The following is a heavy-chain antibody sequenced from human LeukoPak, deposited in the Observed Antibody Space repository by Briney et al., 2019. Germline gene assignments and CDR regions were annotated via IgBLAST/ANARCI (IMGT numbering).Heavy chain of an antibody. D-gene: IGHD3-3*01. CDR2: INPITGGT. J-gene: IGHJ6*02. V-gene: IGHV1-2*02. CDR1: GYTFTDYY. CDR3: GRDGGEAGMDV. Sequence: ASVKVSCKASGYTFTDYYMHWVRQAPGQGLEWMGWINPITGGTNYAQKFQGRVTMTRDTSISTAYMELSSLRSDDTAVYYCGRDGGEAGMDVWGQGTTVTVSS.